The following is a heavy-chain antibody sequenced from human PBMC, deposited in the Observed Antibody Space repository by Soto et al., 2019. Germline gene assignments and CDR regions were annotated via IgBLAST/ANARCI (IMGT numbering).Heavy chain of an antibody. J-gene: IGHJ5*02. Sequence: PSETLSLTCAVYGGSFSGYCWSWIRQPPGKGLEWIGEIYHSGSTNYNPSLKSRVTISVDKSKNQFSLKLSSVTAADTAVYYCARGEREYYDSSGYYSNWFDPWGQGTLVTVSS. CDR1: GGSFSGYC. CDR3: ARGEREYYDSSGYYSNWFDP. CDR2: IYHSGST. V-gene: IGHV4-34*01. D-gene: IGHD3-22*01.